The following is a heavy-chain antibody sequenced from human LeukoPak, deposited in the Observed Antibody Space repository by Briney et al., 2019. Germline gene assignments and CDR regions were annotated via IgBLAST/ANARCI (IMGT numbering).Heavy chain of an antibody. V-gene: IGHV4-4*02. J-gene: IGHJ4*02. CDR1: GGSISSSNW. CDR2: VYHSGST. CDR3: ARDQRGSSNFDY. Sequence: SGTLSLTCAVSGGSISSSNWWSWVRQPPGKGLEWIGEVYHSGSTNYNPSLKSRVTMSIDKSKNQFTLKLTSVTAADKAVYYCARDQRGSSNFDYWGQGTLVTVSS. D-gene: IGHD1-26*01.